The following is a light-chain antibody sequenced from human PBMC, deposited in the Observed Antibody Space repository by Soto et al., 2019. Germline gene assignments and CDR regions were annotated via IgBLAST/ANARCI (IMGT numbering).Light chain of an antibody. J-gene: IGKJ4*01. CDR2: DAS. V-gene: IGKV1-33*01. Sequence: DIQMTQSPSSLSGSVGDRITITCQASQDISDSLNWYQQKPGRAPNLLIYDASNLEIGVPSRFSGSGSGTDFTFTITGLQPEDIATYYCRQYTYHHLTLGGGTKVDIK. CDR1: QDISDS. CDR3: RQYTYHHLT.